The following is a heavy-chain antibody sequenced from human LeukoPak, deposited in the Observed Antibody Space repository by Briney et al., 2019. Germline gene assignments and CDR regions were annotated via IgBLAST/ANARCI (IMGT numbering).Heavy chain of an antibody. Sequence: SETLSLTCTVSGGSISSGSYYWSWIRQPAGKGLEWIGRIYTSRSTNYNPSLKSRVTISVDTSKNQFSLKLSSVTAADTAVYYCARGLMTTVTTAGYWGQGTLVTVSS. CDR3: ARGLMTTVTTAGY. J-gene: IGHJ4*02. CDR1: GGSISSGSYY. CDR2: IYTSRST. D-gene: IGHD4-17*01. V-gene: IGHV4-61*02.